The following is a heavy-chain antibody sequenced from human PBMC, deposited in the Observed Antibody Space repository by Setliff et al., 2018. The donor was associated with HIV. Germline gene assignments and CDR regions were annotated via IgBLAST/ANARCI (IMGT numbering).Heavy chain of an antibody. CDR2: ISYRSSYI. CDR1: GFTFSTSC. V-gene: IGHV3-21*01. J-gene: IGHJ6*03. Sequence: GGSLRLSCAASGFTFSTSCMHWVRRAPGKWLEWISSISYRSSYIYYSDSVKGRFTISRDDAENSLFLQLDSLRDEDTAVYYCARSQGIGNYHVDVWGTGTTVTVSS. CDR3: ARSQGIGNYHVDV. D-gene: IGHD2-15*01.